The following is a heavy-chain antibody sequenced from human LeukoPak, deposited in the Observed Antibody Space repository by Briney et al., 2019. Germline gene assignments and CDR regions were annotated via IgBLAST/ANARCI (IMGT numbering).Heavy chain of an antibody. CDR3: ARGYAGATTFDY. D-gene: IGHD1-26*01. CDR1: APSIIIYY. Sequence: PSDTLSLTCTASAPSIIIYYWSWFPQPPGEVLEWIGYIYYSGSTNYNPSLKSRVTISVDTSKNQFSLKLSSVTAADTAVYYCARGYAGATTFDYWGQGTLVTVSS. CDR2: IYYSGST. V-gene: IGHV4-59*07. J-gene: IGHJ4*02.